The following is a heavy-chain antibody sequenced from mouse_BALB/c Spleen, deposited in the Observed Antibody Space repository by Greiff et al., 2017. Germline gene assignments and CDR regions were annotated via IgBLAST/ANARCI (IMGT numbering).Heavy chain of an antibody. CDR2: IGYSGST. CDR1: GYSITSDYA. D-gene: IGHD1-1*02. J-gene: IGHJ4*01. CDR3: ARWDGRDYYAMDY. V-gene: IGHV3-2*02. Sequence: EVQLVESGPGLVKPSQSLSLTCTVTGYSITSDYAWNWIRQFPGNKLEWMGYIGYSGSTSYNPSLKSRISITRDTSKNQFFLQLNSVTTEDTATYYCARWDGRDYYAMDYWGQGTSVTVSS.